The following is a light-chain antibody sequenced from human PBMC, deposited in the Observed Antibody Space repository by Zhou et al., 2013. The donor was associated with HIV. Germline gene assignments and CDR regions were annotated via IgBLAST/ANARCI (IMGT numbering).Light chain of an antibody. CDR2: AAS. J-gene: IGKJ4*01. CDR3: QQANSLLSVT. Sequence: DIQMTQSPSSVSAAVKDTVTITCRASQDVGSWVAWYQQKPGRAPKSLIFAASNLQSGVPSRFIGGGSGTDFTLTINSLQPEDIATYYCQQANSLLSVTFGGGTKVDIK. CDR1: QDVGSW. V-gene: IGKV1-12*01.